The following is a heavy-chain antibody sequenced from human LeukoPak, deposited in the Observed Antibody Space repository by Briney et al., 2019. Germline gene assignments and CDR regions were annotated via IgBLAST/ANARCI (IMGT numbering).Heavy chain of an antibody. Sequence: SETLSLTCAVYGGSFSGYYWSWIRQPPGKGLEWIGEINHSGSTNYNPSLKSRVTISVDTSKNQFSLKLSSVTAADTAVYYCARGQRTMMGRSGMDVWGQGTTVTVSS. CDR1: GGSFSGYY. CDR3: ARGQRTMMGRSGMDV. J-gene: IGHJ6*02. D-gene: IGHD3-22*01. V-gene: IGHV4-34*01. CDR2: INHSGST.